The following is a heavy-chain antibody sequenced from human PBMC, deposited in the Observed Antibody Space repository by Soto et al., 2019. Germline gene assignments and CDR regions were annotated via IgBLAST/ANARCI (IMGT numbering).Heavy chain of an antibody. CDR1: GVSISSGGYY. Sequence: QVQLQESGPGLVKPSQTLALTCTVSGVSISSGGYYWSWILQHPGKGLECIGYTYYSGSTYYNPSLKSRVTISVDASKNRFAQKLSSVTAADKAVYYCARGKPHLKEFGPRSACDSWGQGTMFTDSS. J-gene: IGHJ3*02. D-gene: IGHD3-10*01. V-gene: IGHV4-31*03. CDR3: ARGKPHLKEFGPRSACDS. CDR2: TYYSGST.